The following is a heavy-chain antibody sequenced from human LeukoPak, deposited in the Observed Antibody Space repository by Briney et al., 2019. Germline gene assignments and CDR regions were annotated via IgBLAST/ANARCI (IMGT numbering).Heavy chain of an antibody. CDR2: IYHSGST. CDR3: ARESVYLDWLSEYYYMDV. Sequence: SETLSLTCAVSGVSISSGGYYWGWIRQPPGKGLEWIGSIYHSGSTYYNPSLKSRVTISVDTSKNQFSLKLSSVTAADTAVYYCARESVYLDWLSEYYYMDVWGKGTTVTISS. CDR1: GVSISSGGYY. D-gene: IGHD3-9*01. J-gene: IGHJ6*03. V-gene: IGHV4-38-2*02.